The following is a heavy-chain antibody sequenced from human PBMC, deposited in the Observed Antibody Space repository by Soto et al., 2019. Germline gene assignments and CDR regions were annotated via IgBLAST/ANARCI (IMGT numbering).Heavy chain of an antibody. V-gene: IGHV1-69*13. CDR1: GGTFSSYA. CDR3: ARGYDSSGYYSTYFDY. D-gene: IGHD3-22*01. Sequence: GASVKVSCKASGGTFSSYAISWVRQAPGQGLEWMGGIIPIFGTANYAQKFQGRVTITADESTSTAYMELSSLRSEDAAVYYCARGYDSSGYYSTYFDYWGQGTLVTVSS. CDR2: IIPIFGTA. J-gene: IGHJ4*02.